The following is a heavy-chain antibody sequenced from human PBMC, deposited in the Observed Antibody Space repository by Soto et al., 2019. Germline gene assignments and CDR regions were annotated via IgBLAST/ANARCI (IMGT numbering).Heavy chain of an antibody. V-gene: IGHV4-38-2*01. J-gene: IGHJ5*02. CDR2: IYHGGST. D-gene: IGHD3-22*01. CDR3: ARVGPWVPYYYDSSPYTFENWFDP. Sequence: SETLSLTSGVSGYSSSGGCYWCWLRQTPGKGLEWIGSIYHGGSTYYNPSLNSRVTLSMDMTNNHVSLILNSVTAADTAVYYCARVGPWVPYYYDSSPYTFENWFDPWGQGTLVTVSS. CDR1: GYSSSGGCY.